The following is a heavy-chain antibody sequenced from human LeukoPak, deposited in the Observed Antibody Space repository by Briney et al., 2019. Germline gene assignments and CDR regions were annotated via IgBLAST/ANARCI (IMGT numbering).Heavy chain of an antibody. J-gene: IGHJ6*03. CDR1: GDSVSSNSAT. D-gene: IGHD2-15*01. CDR2: TYYRSKWSS. V-gene: IGHV6-1*01. CDR3: ARGLVVVAATRGTSSYYYYMDV. Sequence: SQTLSLTCAISGDSVSSNSATWTWVRQSPSRGLEWLGRTYYRSKWSSDYEPSVQSRITISADTSNNQFSLQLDSVTPEDTAVCYCARGLVVVAATRGTSSYYYYMDVWGKGTTVTVSS.